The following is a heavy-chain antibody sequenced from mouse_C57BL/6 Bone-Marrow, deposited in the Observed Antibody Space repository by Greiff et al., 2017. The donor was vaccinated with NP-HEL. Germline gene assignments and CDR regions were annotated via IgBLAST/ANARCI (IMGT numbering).Heavy chain of an antibody. D-gene: IGHD1-1*01. CDR1: GYTFTSYG. V-gene: IGHV1-81*01. CDR2: IYPRSGNT. J-gene: IGHJ2*01. CDR3: ARDDLYYYGSSYGY. Sequence: QVQLQQSGAELARPGASVKLSCTASGYTFTSYGISWVKQRTGQGLEWIGEIYPRSGNTYYNEKFKGKATLSADKSSSTAYMELRSLTSEYSAVYFCARDDLYYYGSSYGYWGQGTTLTVSS.